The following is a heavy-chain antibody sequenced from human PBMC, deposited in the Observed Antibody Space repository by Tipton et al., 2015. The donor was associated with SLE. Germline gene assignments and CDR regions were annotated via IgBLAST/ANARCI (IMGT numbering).Heavy chain of an antibody. CDR3: ARGGGGYGDYAAFDI. D-gene: IGHD4-17*01. J-gene: IGHJ3*02. V-gene: IGHV1-2*06. CDR1: GYTFTGYY. Sequence: QSGAEVKKPGASVKVSCKASGYTFTGYYMHWVRQAPGQGLEWMGRINPNSGGTNYAQKFQGRVTMTRDTSISTAYMELSRLRSDDTAVYYCARGGGGYGDYAAFDIWGQGTMVTVSS. CDR2: INPNSGGT.